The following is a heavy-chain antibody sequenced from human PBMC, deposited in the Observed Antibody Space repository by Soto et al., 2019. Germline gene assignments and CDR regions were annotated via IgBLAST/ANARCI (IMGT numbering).Heavy chain of an antibody. V-gene: IGHV4-30-2*01. CDR1: GGSISSGGYS. Sequence: QVQLQESGSGLVKPSQTLSLTCAVSGGSISSGGYSWSWIRQPPGRGLEWIGYIYPSGSANYSPSLMTRATISLDRSMNQFSLKLPSVTAADTAIYYGAREIFPYGMDGWGPGTTVNVSS. CDR3: AREIFPYGMDG. CDR2: IYPSGSA. D-gene: IGHD3-3*01. J-gene: IGHJ6*02.